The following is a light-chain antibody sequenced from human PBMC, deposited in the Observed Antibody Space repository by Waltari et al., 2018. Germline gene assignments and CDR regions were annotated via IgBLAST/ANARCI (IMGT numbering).Light chain of an antibody. V-gene: IGLV3-21*01. J-gene: IGLJ1*01. CDR2: YSS. CDR3: CAWGGDGTYV. Sequence: SYVVTQPPSVSVAPGQTARITCGGNNIGTKSVAWYQQKPGQAPVVVIYYSSERPSGIPERFSGSNSGNTASLTIAGLLAEDEADYYCCAWGGDGTYVFGTGSKVTVL. CDR1: NIGTKS.